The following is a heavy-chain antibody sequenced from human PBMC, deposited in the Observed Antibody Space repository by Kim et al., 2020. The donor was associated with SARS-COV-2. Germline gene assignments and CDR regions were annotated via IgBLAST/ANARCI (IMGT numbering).Heavy chain of an antibody. Sequence: GGSLRLSCAASGFTFSNYDMRWVRQAPGKGLEWVAAMSTAGSTYYPVYVESRLTIFTKDNEKSSYLLKMSLMAGETAADYCCRGYSRSRYWAFDICGQGT. J-gene: IGHJ3*02. D-gene: IGHD6-13*01. CDR1: GFTFSNYD. V-gene: IGHV3-13*01. CDR3: CRGYSRSRYWAFDI. CDR2: MSTAGST.